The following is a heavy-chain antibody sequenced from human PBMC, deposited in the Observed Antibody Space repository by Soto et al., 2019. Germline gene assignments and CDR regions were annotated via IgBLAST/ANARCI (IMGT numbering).Heavy chain of an antibody. V-gene: IGHV3-30-3*01. CDR1: GFTFSSYA. CDR3: ARDLPYDCSGGSCYWDY. J-gene: IGHJ4*02. CDR2: ISYDGSNK. D-gene: IGHD2-15*01. Sequence: QVQLVESGGGVVQPGRSLRLSCAASGFTFSSYAMHWVRQAPGKGLEWVAVISYDGSNKYYADSVKGRFTISRDNSKNTLYLQMNSLRVEDTAVYYCARDLPYDCSGGSCYWDYWGQGTLVTVSS.